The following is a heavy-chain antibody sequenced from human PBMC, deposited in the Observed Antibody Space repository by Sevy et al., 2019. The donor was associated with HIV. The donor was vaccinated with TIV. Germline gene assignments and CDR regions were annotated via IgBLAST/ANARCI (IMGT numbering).Heavy chain of an antibody. V-gene: IGHV3-23*01. J-gene: IGHJ3*02. Sequence: GGSLRLSCAASGFTFSSYAMNWVRQAPGKGLQWVSGLSGGGGSTYYADSVKGRFAISRDNSKNTLYLQMNSLRAEDTDVYYCAKDRIWGLADAFDIWGQGTMVTVSS. D-gene: IGHD5-12*01. CDR3: AKDRIWGLADAFDI. CDR2: LSGGGGST. CDR1: GFTFSSYA.